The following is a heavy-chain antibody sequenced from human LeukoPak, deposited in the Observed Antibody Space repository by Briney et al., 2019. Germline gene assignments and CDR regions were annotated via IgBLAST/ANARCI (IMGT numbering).Heavy chain of an antibody. D-gene: IGHD2-2*01. J-gene: IGHJ4*02. Sequence: GASVKVSCKASGGTFSSYAISWVRQAPGQGLEWMGRIIPILGIANYAQKFQGRVTITAGKSTSTAYMELSSLRSEDTAVYYCARLCSSTSCRDYWGQGTLVTVSS. CDR2: IIPILGIA. V-gene: IGHV1-69*04. CDR3: ARLCSSTSCRDY. CDR1: GGTFSSYA.